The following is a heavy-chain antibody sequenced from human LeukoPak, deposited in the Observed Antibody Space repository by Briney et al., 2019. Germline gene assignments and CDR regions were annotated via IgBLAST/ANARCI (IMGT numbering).Heavy chain of an antibody. D-gene: IGHD4-17*01. J-gene: IGHJ6*04. CDR3: AKVDGDYYYYGMDV. CDR2: ISCDGSNK. V-gene: IGHV3-30*18. Sequence: GGSLRLSCAASGFTFSSYGMHWVRQAPGKGLEWVAVISCDGSNKYYEDSVKGRFTISRDNSKNTLYLQMNSLRAEDTAVYYCAKVDGDYYYYGMDVWGKGTTVTVSS. CDR1: GFTFSSYG.